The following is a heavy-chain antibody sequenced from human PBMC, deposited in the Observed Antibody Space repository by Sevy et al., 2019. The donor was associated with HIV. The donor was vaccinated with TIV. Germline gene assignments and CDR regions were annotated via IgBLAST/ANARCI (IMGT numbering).Heavy chain of an antibody. V-gene: IGHV3-33*01. CDR3: ARDVQGFGEFPIDY. J-gene: IGHJ4*02. CDR1: GFTFSSYG. Sequence: GESLKISCAASGFTFSSYGMHWVRQAPGKGLEWVAVIWYDGSNKYYAASVKGRFTISRDNSKNTLYLQMNSLRAEDTAVYYCARDVQGFGEFPIDYWGQGTLVTVSS. CDR2: IWYDGSNK. D-gene: IGHD3-10*01.